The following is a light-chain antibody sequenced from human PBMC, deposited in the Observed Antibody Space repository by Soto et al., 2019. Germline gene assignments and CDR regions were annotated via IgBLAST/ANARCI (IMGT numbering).Light chain of an antibody. CDR3: QQYNTVWT. CDR2: DVS. CDR1: QIISSW. V-gene: IGKV1-5*01. J-gene: IGKJ1*01. Sequence: DIQMTQSPSTLSASVGDRVTITCRASQIISSWLAWYQQKPGKAPKLLIYDVSTLGSGVPSRFSGSGSGTVFTLTISSQQPDDSATYYCQQYNTVWTFGQGAKVEFK.